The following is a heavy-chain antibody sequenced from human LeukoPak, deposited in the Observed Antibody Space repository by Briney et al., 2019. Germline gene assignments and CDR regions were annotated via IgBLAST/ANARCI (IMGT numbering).Heavy chain of an antibody. CDR3: ARQKWEQQGRDYYFNGLDV. D-gene: IGHD1/OR15-1a*01. J-gene: IGHJ6*02. Sequence: SETLSLTCSVSIGSISSSKWWSWVRRSPVKGLEWIGEIYLYGTTNYNPSFTSRVTMSVDRSRNQFSLKLTSVTAADTAVYYCARQKWEQQGRDYYFNGLDVWGPGTTVIVSS. CDR1: IGSISSSKW. V-gene: IGHV4-4*02. CDR2: IYLYGTT.